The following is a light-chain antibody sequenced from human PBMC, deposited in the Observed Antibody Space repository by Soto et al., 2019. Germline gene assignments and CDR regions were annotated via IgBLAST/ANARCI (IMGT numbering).Light chain of an antibody. J-gene: IGKJ5*01. CDR1: QDISNY. CDR3: QQYDDFPLT. V-gene: IGKV1-33*01. Sequence: DIEMTQSPSSLSASVGDRVTITCQASQDISNYLNWYQQKTGRAPKLLIYDASNLESWVSSRFSGSRSGTDFSLTINSLQPDDFATYYCQQYDDFPLTFGQATRLE. CDR2: DAS.